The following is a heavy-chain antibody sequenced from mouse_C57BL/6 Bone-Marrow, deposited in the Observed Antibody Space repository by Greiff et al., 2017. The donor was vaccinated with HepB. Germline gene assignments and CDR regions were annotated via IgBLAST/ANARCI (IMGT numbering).Heavy chain of an antibody. CDR2: IDPSDSYT. CDR1: GYTFTSYW. CDR3: AGNYENAMDY. J-gene: IGHJ4*01. V-gene: IGHV1-59*01. D-gene: IGHD2-1*01. Sequence: QVQLQQPGAELVRPGTSVKLSCKASGYTFTSYWMHWVKQRPGQGLEWIGVIDPSDSYTNYNQKFKGKATLTVDTSSSTAYMQLSSLTSEDSAVYYCAGNYENAMDYWGQGTSVTVCS.